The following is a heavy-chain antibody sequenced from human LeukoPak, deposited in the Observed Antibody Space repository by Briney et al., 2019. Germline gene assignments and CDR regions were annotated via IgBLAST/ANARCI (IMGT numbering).Heavy chain of an antibody. CDR1: GGSISSYY. CDR2: IHYSGST. CDR3: ARGTMITFGGVIEA. D-gene: IGHD3-16*02. J-gene: IGHJ5*02. Sequence: SETLSLTCTVSGGSISSYYWSWIRQPPGKGLEWIGYIHYSGSTNYNPSLKSRVTISVDTSKNQFSLKLSSVTAADTAVYYCARGTMITFGGVIEAWGQGTLVTVSS. V-gene: IGHV4-59*01.